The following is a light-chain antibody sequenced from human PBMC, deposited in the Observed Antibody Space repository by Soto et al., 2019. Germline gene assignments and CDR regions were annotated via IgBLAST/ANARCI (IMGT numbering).Light chain of an antibody. V-gene: IGLV1-40*01. J-gene: IGLJ3*02. CDR2: GNS. CDR3: QSYDSSLSGWV. Sequence: QSVLTQPPSVSGAPGQRVTISCTGSSSNIGAGYDVHWYQQLPGTAPKLLISGNSNRPSGVPDRFSGSKPGTSASLAIPGLQAEDEADYYCQSYDSSLSGWVFGGGTKLTVL. CDR1: SSNIGAGYD.